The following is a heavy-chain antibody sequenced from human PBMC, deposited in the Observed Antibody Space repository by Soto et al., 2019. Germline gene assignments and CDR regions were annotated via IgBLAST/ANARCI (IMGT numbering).Heavy chain of an antibody. CDR3: AGDQLSSGLYVWFDP. V-gene: IGHV4-59*01. CDR1: GGSISTYY. J-gene: IGHJ5*02. CDR2: IYYDGST. D-gene: IGHD6-25*01. Sequence: HVQLQESGPGLVKPSETLSLTCTVSGGSISTYYWSWIRQPPGKGLEWIGYIYYDGSTSYNPSLSSRCPLSVATPQNQVSLIVSSVPSADTAVYDCAGDQLSSGLYVWFDPWGQGTLVTVSS.